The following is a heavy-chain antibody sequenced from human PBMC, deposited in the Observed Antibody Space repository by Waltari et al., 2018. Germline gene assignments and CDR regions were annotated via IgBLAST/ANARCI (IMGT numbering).Heavy chain of an antibody. CDR3: ARAPYYYGSGSYQGYYFDY. D-gene: IGHD3-10*01. CDR1: GFTVSSNY. J-gene: IGHJ4*02. CDR2: IYSGGST. V-gene: IGHV3-66*02. Sequence: EVQLVESGGGLVQPGGSLRLSCAASGFTVSSNYMSWVSQAPGKGLDWVSVIYSGGSTYYADSVKGRFTISRDNSKNTLYLQMNSLRAEDTAVYYCARAPYYYGSGSYQGYYFDYWGQGTLVTVSS.